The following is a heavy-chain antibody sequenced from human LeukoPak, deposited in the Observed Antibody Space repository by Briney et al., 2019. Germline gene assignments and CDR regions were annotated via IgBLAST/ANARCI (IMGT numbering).Heavy chain of an antibody. V-gene: IGHV1-69*13. CDR1: GGTFSSYA. CDR2: IIPIFGKA. Sequence: SVKVSCKASGGTFSSYAINWVRQAPGQGLEWMGGIIPIFGKAKYAQKFQGRVTITADESTSTAYMELSSLRSEDTAVYYCARDRLVGASTCFAYWGQGALVTVSS. D-gene: IGHD1-26*01. CDR3: ARDRLVGASTCFAY. J-gene: IGHJ4*02.